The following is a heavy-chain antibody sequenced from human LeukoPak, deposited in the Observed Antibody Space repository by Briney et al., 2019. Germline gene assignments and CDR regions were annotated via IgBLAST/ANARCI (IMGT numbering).Heavy chain of an antibody. J-gene: IGHJ4*02. V-gene: IGHV1-3*01. CDR2: INAGKGNT. Sequence: ASVKVSCKASGYTFTSYAMHWVRQAPGQGREWMGWINAGKGNTKYSQKFQGRVTITRDTSASTAYMELSSLRSEDTAVYYCARDIRALAVAGTGLDYWGQGTLVTVSS. D-gene: IGHD6-19*01. CDR3: ARDIRALAVAGTGLDY. CDR1: GYTFTSYA.